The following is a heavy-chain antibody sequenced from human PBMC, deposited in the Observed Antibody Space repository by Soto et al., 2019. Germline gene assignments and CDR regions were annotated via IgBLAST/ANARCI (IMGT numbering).Heavy chain of an antibody. Sequence: PGGSLRLSCAASGFTFSSYAMHWVRQAPGKGLEWVAVISYDGSNEYYADSVKGRFTISRDNPKNTLSLQMNSLRADDTAVYYCAKDLQXCRDNYYYYYVMDVWGQGTTVTVSS. J-gene: IGHJ6*02. V-gene: IGHV3-30*18. CDR2: ISYDGSNE. CDR1: GFTFSSYA. CDR3: AKDLQXCRDNYYYYYVMDV.